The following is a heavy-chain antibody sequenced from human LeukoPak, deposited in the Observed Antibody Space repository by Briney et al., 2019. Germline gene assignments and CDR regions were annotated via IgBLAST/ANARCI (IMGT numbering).Heavy chain of an antibody. D-gene: IGHD6-13*01. Sequence: GGSLRLSCAASGFTFSSYAMSWVRQAPGRGLEWVSATSGSGGSTYYADSVKGRFTISRDDSKNTAYLQMNSLKTEDTAVYYCTRRRGAAAGTKDNDAFDIWGQGTMVTVSS. CDR2: TSGSGGST. CDR3: TRRRGAAAGTKDNDAFDI. J-gene: IGHJ3*02. CDR1: GFTFSSYA. V-gene: IGHV3-23*01.